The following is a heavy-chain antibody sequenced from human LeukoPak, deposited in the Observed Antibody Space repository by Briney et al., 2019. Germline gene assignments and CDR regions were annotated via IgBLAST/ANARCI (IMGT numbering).Heavy chain of an antibody. Sequence: ASVKVSCKASGYTFTSYYMHWVRQAPGQGLEWMGIINPSGGSTSYAQKFQGRVTMTRDMSTSTVYMELSSLRSEDTAVYYCAKVKNVKGTDVWGKGTTVTVSS. D-gene: IGHD1-1*01. J-gene: IGHJ6*04. CDR1: GYTFTSYY. CDR2: INPSGGST. CDR3: AKVKNVKGTDV. V-gene: IGHV1-46*01.